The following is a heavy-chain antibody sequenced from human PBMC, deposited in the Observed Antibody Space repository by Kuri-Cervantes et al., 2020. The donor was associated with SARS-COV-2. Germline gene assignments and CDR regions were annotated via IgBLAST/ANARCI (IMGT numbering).Heavy chain of an antibody. CDR1: GGPISSSTDY. Sequence: SETRSPTCTVSGGPISSSTDYCGWIRQPPGKGLVWIGSIYYSGSTYYNPSLKSRVSISVDTSKSQCSLKLSPVTAADTAVYYCARGQDIVVVPAANIASEYWFDPWGQGTLVTVSS. J-gene: IGHJ5*02. D-gene: IGHD2-2*01. CDR2: IYYSGST. CDR3: ARGQDIVVVPAANIASEYWFDP. V-gene: IGHV4-39*07.